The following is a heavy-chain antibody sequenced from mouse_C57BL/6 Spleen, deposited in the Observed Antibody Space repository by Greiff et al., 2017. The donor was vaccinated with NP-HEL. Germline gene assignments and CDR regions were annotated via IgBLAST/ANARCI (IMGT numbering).Heavy chain of an antibody. J-gene: IGHJ2*01. V-gene: IGHV5-9-1*02. Sequence: EVQLVESGEGLVKPGGSLKLSCAASGFTFSSYAMSWVRQTPEKRLEWVAYISSGGDYIYYADTVKGRFTISRDNARNTLYLQMSSLKSEDTAMYYCTRESISLTTVVAYYFDYWGQGTTLTVSS. CDR3: TRESISLTTVVAYYFDY. D-gene: IGHD1-1*01. CDR1: GFTFSSYA. CDR2: ISSGGDYI.